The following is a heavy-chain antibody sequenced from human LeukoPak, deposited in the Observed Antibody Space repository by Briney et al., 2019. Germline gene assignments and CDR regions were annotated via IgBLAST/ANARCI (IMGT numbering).Heavy chain of an antibody. CDR1: AGSISSYY. D-gene: IGHD3-3*01. J-gene: IGHJ4*02. V-gene: IGHV4-59*01. CDR2: IYYSGST. CDR3: ARSSFGVVIHSDY. Sequence: PSETLSLTCTVSAGSISSYYWSWLRQPPGKGLEWIGYIYYSGSTNYNPSLKSRVTISVDTSKNQFPLKLSSVTAADTAVYYCARSSFGVVIHSDYCGQGTLVTVSS.